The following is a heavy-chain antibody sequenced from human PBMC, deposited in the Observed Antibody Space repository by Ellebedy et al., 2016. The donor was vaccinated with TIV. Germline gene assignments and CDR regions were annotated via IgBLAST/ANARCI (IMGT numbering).Heavy chain of an antibody. CDR3: ARDPRGGGDYGDNWFDP. Sequence: GESLKIFCAASGFTVSDYFMSWVRQAPGRGLEWVSIIYTNGGTNYTDSVSGRFTISRDSSKNTLSLQMDSLRAEDTAVYYCARDPRGGGDYGDNWFDPWGQGTLVTVSS. D-gene: IGHD3-16*01. V-gene: IGHV3-66*01. J-gene: IGHJ5*02. CDR2: IYTNGGT. CDR1: GFTVSDYF.